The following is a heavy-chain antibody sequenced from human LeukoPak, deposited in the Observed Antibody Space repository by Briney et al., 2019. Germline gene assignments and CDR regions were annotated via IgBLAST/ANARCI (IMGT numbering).Heavy chain of an antibody. CDR3: ARGGYGHNMDV. D-gene: IGHD3-10*01. J-gene: IGHJ6*03. CDR2: IKNAGTDT. V-gene: IGHV3-74*01. Sequence: PGGSLRLSCVGSGFTFSNYYMYWVRQAPGKGLVWVSRIKNAGTDTIYADSVKGRFTVSRDNAKNTVYLQMNSLRAEDTDVYYCARGGYGHNMDVWGEGTTVTVSS. CDR1: GFTFSNYY.